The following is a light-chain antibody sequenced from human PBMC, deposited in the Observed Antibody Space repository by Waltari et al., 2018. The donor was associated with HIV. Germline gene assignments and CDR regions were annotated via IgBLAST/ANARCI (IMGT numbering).Light chain of an antibody. V-gene: IGLV2-8*01. CDR3: SSYAGINNLI. CDR2: EVS. CDR1: SSDVGGYNY. Sequence: QSPLTQPPSASGSPGQSVTISCTGTSSDVGGYNYVSWYQHHPGKAPKLMIYEVSERPSGVPDRFSGSRSGNTASLTVSGLQAEDEADYFCSSYAGINNLIFGGGTKLTVL. J-gene: IGLJ2*01.